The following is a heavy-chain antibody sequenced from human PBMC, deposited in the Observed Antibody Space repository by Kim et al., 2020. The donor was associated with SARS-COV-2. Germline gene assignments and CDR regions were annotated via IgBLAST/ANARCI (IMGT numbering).Heavy chain of an antibody. J-gene: IGHJ5*02. V-gene: IGHV1-18*01. Sequence: QKLQGRVTMTTDTSTSTAYMELRSLRSDDTAVYYCARAPLWFGELGWFDPWGQGTLVTVSS. CDR3: ARAPLWFGELGWFDP. D-gene: IGHD3-10*01.